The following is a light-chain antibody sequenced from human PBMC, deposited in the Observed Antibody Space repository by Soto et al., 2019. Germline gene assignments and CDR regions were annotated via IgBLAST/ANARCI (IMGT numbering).Light chain of an antibody. CDR2: GAS. CDR1: QSISSS. CDR3: QQTYSMPRA. V-gene: IGKV1-39*01. Sequence: DIQMTQSPSSLSASVGDRVTITCRASQSISSSLNWYQQKPGKAPRLLIHGASSLQSGVPSRFSGSGTGTDFTITSSSLQAEDCVRYYGQQTYSMPRAIGGGTKGEI. J-gene: IGKJ4*01.